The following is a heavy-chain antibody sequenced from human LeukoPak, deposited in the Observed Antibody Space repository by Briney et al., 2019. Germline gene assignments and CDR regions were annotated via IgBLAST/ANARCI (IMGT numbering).Heavy chain of an antibody. D-gene: IGHD4-23*01. J-gene: IGHJ4*02. CDR2: INSDGSST. CDR3: GRVGAAHPSDYGGYYYFDY. CDR1: GFTFSSYW. Sequence: GGSLRLSCAASGFTFSSYWMHWVRQAPGKGLVWVSRINSDGSSTSYADSVKGRFTISRDNAKNTLYLQMNSLRAEDTAVYYCGRVGAAHPSDYGGYYYFDYWGQGNLVTVSS. V-gene: IGHV3-74*01.